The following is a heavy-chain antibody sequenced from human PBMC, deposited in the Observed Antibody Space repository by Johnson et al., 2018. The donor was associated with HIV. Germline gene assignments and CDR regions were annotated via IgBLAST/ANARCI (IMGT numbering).Heavy chain of an antibody. V-gene: IGHV3-66*01. Sequence: VQLVESGGGVVQPGRSLRLSCAASGFTVSSNYMSWVRQAPGKGLEWVSVIYSGGSSYYADSVTGRFTISRDNSKNTLFLQMNNLRAEDTAVYYCAEGRSCYLQLYAFDIWGPGTMVTVSS. CDR2: IYSGGSS. D-gene: IGHD3-3*01. CDR3: AEGRSCYLQLYAFDI. J-gene: IGHJ3*02. CDR1: GFTVSSNY.